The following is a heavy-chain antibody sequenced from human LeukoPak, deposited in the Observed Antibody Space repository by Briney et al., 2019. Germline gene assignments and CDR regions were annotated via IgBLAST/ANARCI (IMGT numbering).Heavy chain of an antibody. V-gene: IGHV3-23*01. CDR2: ISGGGRST. CDR3: ARAISYDFWSGYYHAPGY. J-gene: IGHJ4*02. Sequence: GGSLRLSCAASGFTFSTCAMGWVRQAPGKGLEWVSTISGGGRSTDYADSVKGRFTISRDNSKNTLYLQMNSLRAEDTAVYYCARAISYDFWSGYYHAPGYWGQGTLVTVSS. D-gene: IGHD3-3*01. CDR1: GFTFSTCA.